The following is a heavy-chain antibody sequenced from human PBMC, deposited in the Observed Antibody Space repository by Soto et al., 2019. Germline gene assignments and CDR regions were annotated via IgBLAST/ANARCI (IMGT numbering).Heavy chain of an antibody. CDR1: GGSVSSGDYY. J-gene: IGHJ4*02. CDR2: FYYSGST. Sequence: PSETLSLTCTVSGGSVSSGDYYWSWIRQPPGKGLEWIGYFYYSGSTYYNPSLRSRVTISVDAAKNNFSVKLSSVTVADTAVYYCARAYGDYDHFDSWGQGTLVTVSS. CDR3: ARAYGDYDHFDS. V-gene: IGHV4-30-4*08. D-gene: IGHD4-17*01.